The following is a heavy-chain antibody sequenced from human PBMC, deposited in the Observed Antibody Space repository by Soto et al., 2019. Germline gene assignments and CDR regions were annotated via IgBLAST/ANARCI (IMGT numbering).Heavy chain of an antibody. V-gene: IGHV4-30-4*01. Sequence: PSETLSLTCTVSGGSISSGDYYWSWIRQPPGKGLEWIGYIYYSGSTYYNPSLKSRVTMSVDTSKNQFSLKLASVTAADTAVYYCARVRGYYGSGSGVYYFDYWGQGTLVTVSS. J-gene: IGHJ4*02. CDR1: GGSISSGDYY. CDR3: ARVRGYYGSGSGVYYFDY. D-gene: IGHD3-10*01. CDR2: IYYSGST.